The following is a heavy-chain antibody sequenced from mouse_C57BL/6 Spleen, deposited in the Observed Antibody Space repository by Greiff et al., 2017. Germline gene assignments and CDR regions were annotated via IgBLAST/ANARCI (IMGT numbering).Heavy chain of an antibody. J-gene: IGHJ2*01. D-gene: IGHD4-1*01. CDR3: ARNWDRGDY. V-gene: IGHV1-42*01. CDR2: INPTTGGT. CDR1: GYSFTGYY. Sequence: VQLQQSGPELVKPGASVKISCKASGYSFTGYYMNWVKQSPEKSLEWIGEINPTTGGTTYNQKFKAKATLTVDKSSSTAYMQLKSLTSEDSAVYYCARNWDRGDYWGQGTTLTVSS.